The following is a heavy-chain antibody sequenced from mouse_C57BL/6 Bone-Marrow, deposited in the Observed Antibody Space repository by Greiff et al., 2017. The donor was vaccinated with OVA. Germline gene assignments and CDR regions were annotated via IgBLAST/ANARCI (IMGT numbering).Heavy chain of an antibody. V-gene: IGHV1-77*01. D-gene: IGHD2-3*01. CDR2: IGPGSGST. Sequence: QVQLQQSGAELVKPGASVKISCKASGYTFTDYYINWVKQRPGQGLEWIGKIGPGSGSTYYNEKFKGKATLTADKSSSTAYMQLSSLTSEDSAVYFWASDGYYFYWYFDVWGTGTTVTVSS. CDR3: ASDGYYFYWYFDV. CDR1: GYTFTDYY. J-gene: IGHJ1*03.